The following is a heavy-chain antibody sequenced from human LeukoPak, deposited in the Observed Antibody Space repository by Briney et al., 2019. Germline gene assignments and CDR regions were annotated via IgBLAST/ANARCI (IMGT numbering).Heavy chain of an antibody. D-gene: IGHD1-1*01. CDR2: AYHSGIT. CDR3: ARHGGTFDP. V-gene: IGHV4-59*01. J-gene: IGHJ5*02. Sequence: SETLSLTCTVSGDSISSYDWSWMRQPPGKGLEWIGYAYHSGITNYNPSLKSRVTISVDTSESQFSLRLSSVTAADTAIYYCARHGGTFDPWGQGILVTVSS. CDR1: GDSISSYD.